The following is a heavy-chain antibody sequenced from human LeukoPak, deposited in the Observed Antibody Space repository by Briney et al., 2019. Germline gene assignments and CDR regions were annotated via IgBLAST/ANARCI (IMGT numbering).Heavy chain of an antibody. CDR3: ARINYYDSSGIDY. J-gene: IGHJ4*02. D-gene: IGHD3-22*01. Sequence: PSETLSLTCTVSGGSISSGGYYWSWIRQHPGKGLEWIGYIYYSGSTYYNPSLKSRVTIPVDTSKNQFSLKLSSVTAADTAVYYCARINYYDSSGIDYWGQGTLVTVSS. CDR2: IYYSGST. CDR1: GGSISSGGYY. V-gene: IGHV4-31*03.